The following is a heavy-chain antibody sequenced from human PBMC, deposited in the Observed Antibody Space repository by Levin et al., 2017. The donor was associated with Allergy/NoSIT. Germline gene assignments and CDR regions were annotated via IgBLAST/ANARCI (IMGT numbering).Heavy chain of an antibody. Sequence: GESLKISCAASGFTFSSYSMNWVRQAPGKGLEWVSYISSSSSTIYYADSVKGRFTISRDNAKNSLYLQMNSLRAEDTAVYYCARDLPRAVTAILNDAFDIWGQGTMVTVSS. CDR3: ARDLPRAVTAILNDAFDI. D-gene: IGHD2-21*02. J-gene: IGHJ3*02. CDR1: GFTFSSYS. V-gene: IGHV3-48*01. CDR2: ISSSSSTI.